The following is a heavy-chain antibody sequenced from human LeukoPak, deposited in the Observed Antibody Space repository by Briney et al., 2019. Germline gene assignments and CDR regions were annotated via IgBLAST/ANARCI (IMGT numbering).Heavy chain of an antibody. CDR2: INSDGSDT. V-gene: IGHV3-74*01. Sequence: GGSLTLPCAASGFTFSTYWMHWVRQAPGKGLVWVSRINSDGSDTNYADSVKGRFTISRDNAKNTLYLQMNSLRAEDTAVYYCARDYPNVLRYFDWGQGTLVTVSS. J-gene: IGHJ4*02. D-gene: IGHD3-9*01. CDR3: ARDYPNVLRYFD. CDR1: GFTFSTYW.